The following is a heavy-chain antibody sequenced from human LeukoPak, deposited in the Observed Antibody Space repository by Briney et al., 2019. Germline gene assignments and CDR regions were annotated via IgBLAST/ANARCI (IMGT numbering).Heavy chain of an antibody. CDR3: AKDSYGDYGEGY. CDR1: GFTFTSYA. CDR2: ISGSGGST. D-gene: IGHD4-17*01. J-gene: IGHJ4*02. Sequence: PGGSLRLSCAASGFTFTSYAMSWVRQAPGKGLEWVAAISGSGGSTYYADSVKGRFTISRDNSKNTLYLQMNSLRAEDTAVYYCAKDSYGDYGEGYWGQVTLVTVSS. V-gene: IGHV3-23*01.